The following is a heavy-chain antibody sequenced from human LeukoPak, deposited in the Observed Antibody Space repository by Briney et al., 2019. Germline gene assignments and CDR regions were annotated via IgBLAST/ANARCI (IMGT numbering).Heavy chain of an antibody. J-gene: IGHJ6*03. V-gene: IGHV3-21*01. CDR3: ARDYFDSSDYPQTYYHYDMDV. CDR2: ISSTSTFI. CDR1: GFTFSRYS. D-gene: IGHD3-22*01. Sequence: PGGSLRLSCAASGFTFSRYSMNWVRQAPGKGLEWVASISSTSTFIYSADSVKGRFTISRDTAKNSLFLQMNSLRAEDTAIYYCARDYFDSSDYPQTYYHYDMDVWGKGNTDTVSS.